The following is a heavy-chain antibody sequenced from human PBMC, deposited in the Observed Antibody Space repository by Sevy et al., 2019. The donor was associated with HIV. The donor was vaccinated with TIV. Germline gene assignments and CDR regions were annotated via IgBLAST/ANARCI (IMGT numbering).Heavy chain of an antibody. CDR3: ARDRSMDYDSSVRGDAFDI. CDR2: IKQDGSEK. D-gene: IGHD3-22*01. V-gene: IGHV3-7*01. CDR1: GFTFSSYW. Sequence: GSLRLSCAASGFTFSSYWMSWVRQAPGKGLEWVANIKQDGSEKYYVDSVKGRFTISRDNAKNSLYLQMNSLRAEDTAVYYCARDRSMDYDSSVRGDAFDIWGQGTMVTVSS. J-gene: IGHJ3*02.